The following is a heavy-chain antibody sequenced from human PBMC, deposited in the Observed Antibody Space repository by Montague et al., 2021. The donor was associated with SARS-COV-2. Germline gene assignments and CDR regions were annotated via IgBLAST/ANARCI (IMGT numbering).Heavy chain of an antibody. Sequence: SETLSLTCAVYGGSFSGYYWSWIRQPPGKGLEWIGEINHSGSTNYNPSLKSRVTISVDTSKNQFSLKLSSVTAADTAVYYCARGPHSLRYRYNWFDPWGRGTLVTVSS. V-gene: IGHV4-34*01. CDR2: INHSGST. CDR1: GGSFSGYY. J-gene: IGHJ5*02. D-gene: IGHD3-16*02. CDR3: ARGPHSLRYRYNWFDP.